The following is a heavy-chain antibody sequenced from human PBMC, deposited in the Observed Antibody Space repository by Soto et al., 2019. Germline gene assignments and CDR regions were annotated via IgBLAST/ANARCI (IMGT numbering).Heavy chain of an antibody. V-gene: IGHV4-61*01. Sequence: QVQLQESGPGLVKPSETLSLTCTVSGGSVSSGSYYWSWIRQPPGKGLEWIGYIYYSGSTNYNPSPKSRVTISVDTSKNQFSLKLSSVTAADTAVYYCARGIEGGYQGRYYYGMDVWGQGTKVTVSS. CDR3: ARGIEGGYQGRYYYGMDV. D-gene: IGHD2-2*01. J-gene: IGHJ6*02. CDR1: GGSVSSGSYY. CDR2: IYYSGST.